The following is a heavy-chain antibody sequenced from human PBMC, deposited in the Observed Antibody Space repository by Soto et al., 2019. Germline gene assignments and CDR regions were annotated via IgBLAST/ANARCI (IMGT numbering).Heavy chain of an antibody. Sequence: QIQLVRSGGEVRKPGASVNISCKASGYMFTTYGISWVRQRPGQGLEWVGWISAFNGNTKSAQDFQGRVTMTTDTSTTTAYMEMKRLTPDDSAVYFCARGSGDTGSAWLDSWGQGTLVTVSS. CDR3: ARGSGDTGSAWLDS. CDR2: ISAFNGNT. J-gene: IGHJ5*01. V-gene: IGHV1-18*01. CDR1: GYMFTTYG. D-gene: IGHD1-1*01.